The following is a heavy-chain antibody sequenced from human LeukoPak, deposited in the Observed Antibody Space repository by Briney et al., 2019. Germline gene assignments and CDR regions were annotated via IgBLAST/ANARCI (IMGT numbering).Heavy chain of an antibody. CDR2: VYYTGST. Sequence: SETLSLTCTLSGGSIGTYYWSWIRQPPGKGLEWIGYVYYTGSTSYNPSLKSRVTISVDTSKNQFSLKLSSVTAADTAVYYCAGSRGRLLYYFDYWGQGTLVTVSS. CDR1: GGSIGTYY. CDR3: AGSRGRLLYYFDY. V-gene: IGHV4-59*01. D-gene: IGHD3-10*01. J-gene: IGHJ4*02.